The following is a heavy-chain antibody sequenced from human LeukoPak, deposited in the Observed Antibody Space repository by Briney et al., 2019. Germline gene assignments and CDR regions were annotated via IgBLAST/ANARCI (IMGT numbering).Heavy chain of an antibody. CDR1: GFTFSNHG. CDR3: ARDRGSYYVDY. V-gene: IGHV3-33*01. CDR2: IWYDGSND. D-gene: IGHD1-26*01. Sequence: PGGSLRLSCAASGFTFSNHGMHWVRQAPGKGLEWVAVIWYDGSNDYYAESVKGRFTISRDNSKNTLYLQVNSLRAEDTAVYYCARDRGSYYVDYWGQGTLVTVSS. J-gene: IGHJ4*02.